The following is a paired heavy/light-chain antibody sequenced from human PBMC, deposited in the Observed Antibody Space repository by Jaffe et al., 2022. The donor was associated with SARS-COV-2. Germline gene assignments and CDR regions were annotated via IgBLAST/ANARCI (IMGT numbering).Light chain of an antibody. V-gene: IGKV3-15*01. CDR2: GAS. J-gene: IGKJ5*01. CDR3: QQYNNWPPPIT. CDR1: QSVSSN. Sequence: EIVMTQSPATLSVSPGERATLSCRASQSVSSNLAWYQQKPGQAPRLLIYGASTRATGIPARFSGSGSGTEFTLTISSLQSEDFAVYYCQQYNNWPPPITFGQGTRLEIK.
Heavy chain of an antibody. CDR2: IYYSGST. J-gene: IGHJ4*02. CDR3: AREPYYPEGELSQVPVI. D-gene: IGHD3-16*02. Sequence: QVQLQESGPGLVKPSETLSLTCTVSGGSISSYYWSWIRQPPGKGLEWIGYIYYSGSTNYNPSLKSRVTISVDTSKNQFSLKLSSVTAADTAVYYCAREPYYPEGELSQVPVIWGQGTLVTVSS. V-gene: IGHV4-59*01. CDR1: GGSISSYY.